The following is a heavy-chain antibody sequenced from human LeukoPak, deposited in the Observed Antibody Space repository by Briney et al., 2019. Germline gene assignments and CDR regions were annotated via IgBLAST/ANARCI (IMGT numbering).Heavy chain of an antibody. V-gene: IGHV4-61*01. CDR2: IYHSGST. D-gene: IGHD2-21*02. J-gene: IGHJ4*02. Sequence: SETLSLTCSVSGGSVSSGSYYWSWIRQPPGKGLEWIGYIYHSGSTNYNPSLKSRVTISVDTSKNQFSLKLSSVTAADTAVYYCARALVTAILYEDWGQGTLVTVSS. CDR3: ARALVTAILYED. CDR1: GGSVSSGSYY.